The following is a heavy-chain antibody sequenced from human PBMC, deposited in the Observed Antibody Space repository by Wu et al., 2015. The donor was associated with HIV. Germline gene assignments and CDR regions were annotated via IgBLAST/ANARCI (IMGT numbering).Heavy chain of an antibody. Sequence: QVQLVQSGAEVKKPGSSVKVSCKASGGTFSSYAISWVRQAPGQGLEWMGRIIPIFGTANYAQKFQGRVTITADESTSTAYMELSSLGSEDTAVYYCARSHCSSTSCYEDPNYYYYGMDVWGQGTTVTVSS. V-gene: IGHV1-69*13. CDR1: GGTFSSYA. CDR3: ARSHCSSTSCYEDPNYYYYGMDV. D-gene: IGHD2-2*01. CDR2: IIPIFGTA. J-gene: IGHJ6*02.